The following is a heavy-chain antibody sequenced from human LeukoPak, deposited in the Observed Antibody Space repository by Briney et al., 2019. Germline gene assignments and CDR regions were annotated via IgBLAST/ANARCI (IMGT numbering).Heavy chain of an antibody. V-gene: IGHV3-23*01. Sequence: GGSLRLSCAASGFTFSSYEMNWVRQAPGKGLEWVSAISGSGGSTYYADSVKGRFTISRDNSKNTLYLQMNSLRAEDTAVYYCAKDLVGWYNYFDYWGQGTLVTVSS. J-gene: IGHJ4*02. D-gene: IGHD6-19*01. CDR2: ISGSGGST. CDR1: GFTFSSYE. CDR3: AKDLVGWYNYFDY.